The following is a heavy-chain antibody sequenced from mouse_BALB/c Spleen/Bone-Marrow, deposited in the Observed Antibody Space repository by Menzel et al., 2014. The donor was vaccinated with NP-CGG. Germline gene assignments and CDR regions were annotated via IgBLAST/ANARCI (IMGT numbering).Heavy chain of an antibody. CDR2: ILPGSGST. D-gene: IGHD2-2*01. J-gene: IGHJ3*01. CDR1: GYTFNSYW. V-gene: IGHV1-9*01. Sequence: QVQLQQPGAELMKPGASAKISCKATGYTFNSYWIEWVKQRPGHGLEGIGEILPGSGSTNYNEKFKGKATFTTDTSFNTAYMQLSSLTSEDSAVYYCARGGYGYLFAYWGQGTLVTVSA. CDR3: ARGGYGYLFAY.